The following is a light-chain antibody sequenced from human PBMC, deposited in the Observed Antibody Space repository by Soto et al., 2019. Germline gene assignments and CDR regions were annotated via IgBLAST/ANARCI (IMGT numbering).Light chain of an antibody. CDR2: AAS. Sequence: DIHVTQSPSSLSASVGDTVTITFRTSQSISGKLSWYQQIPGKAPKLLIYAASRLQSGVPSRFSASGSGTEFTLTISSLHPDDFASYYCQQSYSRVTFGQGTKVDIK. V-gene: IGKV1-39*01. CDR3: QQSYSRVT. J-gene: IGKJ1*01. CDR1: QSISGK.